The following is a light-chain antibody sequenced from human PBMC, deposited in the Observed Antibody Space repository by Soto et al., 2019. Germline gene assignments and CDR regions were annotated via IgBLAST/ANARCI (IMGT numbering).Light chain of an antibody. CDR3: QTWGAGFRV. CDR1: SGHSSYA. V-gene: IGLV4-69*01. Sequence: QAVVTQSPSASASLGASVKLTCTLSSGHSSYAITWLQQQPEKGPRYLMKVNMDGSHSKGDGIPDRFSGSSSGTERYLTISRLQSEDDDHYYCQTWGAGFRVFGGGTKLTVL. J-gene: IGLJ3*02. CDR2: VNMDGSH.